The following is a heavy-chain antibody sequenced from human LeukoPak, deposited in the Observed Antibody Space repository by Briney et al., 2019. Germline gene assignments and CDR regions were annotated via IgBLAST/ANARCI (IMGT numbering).Heavy chain of an antibody. D-gene: IGHD3-22*01. CDR2: ISWDGGTT. CDR3: ARDQNYDSRARDVFDI. CDR1: GFTFDDYA. J-gene: IGHJ3*02. V-gene: IGHV3-43D*03. Sequence: GGSLRLSCAASGFTFDDYAMHWVRQAPGKGLEWVSGISWDGGTTYYGDSVKGRFTISRDNAKNSLYLQMNSLRAEGTAVYYCARDQNYDSRARDVFDIWGKGTMVTVFS.